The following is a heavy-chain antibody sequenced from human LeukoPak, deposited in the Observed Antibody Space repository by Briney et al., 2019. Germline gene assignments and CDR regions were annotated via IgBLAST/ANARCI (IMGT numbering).Heavy chain of an antibody. D-gene: IGHD3/OR15-3a*01. J-gene: IGHJ4*02. Sequence: PGGSLRLSCAASGFTFSSYWMSWVRQAPGKGLEWVANIKQDGSEKYYVDSVKGRFTISRDNAKNSLYLQMNSLRAEDTAVYYCARDSLASDFWTGYSHWGQGTLVTVSS. CDR1: GFTFSSYW. CDR2: IKQDGSEK. V-gene: IGHV3-7*01. CDR3: ARDSLASDFWTGYSH.